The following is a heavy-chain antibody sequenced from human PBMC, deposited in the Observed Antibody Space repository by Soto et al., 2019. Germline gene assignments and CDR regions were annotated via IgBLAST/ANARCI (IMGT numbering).Heavy chain of an antibody. V-gene: IGHV4-34*01. J-gene: IGHJ6*03. Sequence: PSETLSLTCAVYGGSFSGYYWSWICQPPGKGLEWIGEINHSGSTNYNPSLKSRVTISVDTSKNQFSLKLSSVTAADTAVYYCARGLPDYDFWSGSWGSSQYYYYMDVWGKGTTVTVSS. CDR2: INHSGST. CDR1: GGSFSGYY. D-gene: IGHD3-3*01. CDR3: ARGLPDYDFWSGSWGSSQYYYYMDV.